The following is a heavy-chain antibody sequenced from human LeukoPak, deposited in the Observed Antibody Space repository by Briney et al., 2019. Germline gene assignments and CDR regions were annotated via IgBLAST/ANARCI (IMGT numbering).Heavy chain of an antibody. CDR3: ARARGYYYDSSGPDAFDI. Sequence: SETLSLTCTVSGGSVSSVSYYWSWIRQPPGKGLEWIGYIYYSGSTNYNPSLKSRVTISVDTSKNQFSLKLSSVTAADTAVYYCARARGYYYDSSGPDAFDIWGQGTMVTVSS. CDR1: GGSVSSVSYY. CDR2: IYYSGST. D-gene: IGHD3-22*01. J-gene: IGHJ3*02. V-gene: IGHV4-61*01.